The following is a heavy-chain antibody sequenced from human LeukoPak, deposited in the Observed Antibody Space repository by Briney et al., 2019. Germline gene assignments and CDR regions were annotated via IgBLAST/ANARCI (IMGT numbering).Heavy chain of an antibody. CDR3: ARARYYGSGSYIQEGDAFDI. Sequence: GGSLRLSCAASGFTFSSYAMNWVRQAPGKGLEWVSGISGTGASTYYADSVKGRFTISRDNAKNSLYLQMNSLRAEDTAVYYCARARYYGSGSYIQEGDAFDIWGQGTMVTVSS. CDR2: ISGTGAST. V-gene: IGHV3-23*01. CDR1: GFTFSSYA. D-gene: IGHD3-10*01. J-gene: IGHJ3*02.